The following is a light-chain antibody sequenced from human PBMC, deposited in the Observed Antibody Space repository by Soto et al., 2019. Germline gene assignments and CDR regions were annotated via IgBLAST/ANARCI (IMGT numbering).Light chain of an antibody. J-gene: IGKJ3*01. CDR2: AAS. CDR1: QSIRSH. Sequence: DIQMTQSPSSLSASVGDRVSITCRASQSIRSHLNWYQQKAGKAPKVLIYAASSLQGGVPSRFSGSGSGKDFTLTIKSLQPEDFATYYCQQSFSSPFTLGPGTKVDIK. V-gene: IGKV1-39*01. CDR3: QQSFSSPFT.